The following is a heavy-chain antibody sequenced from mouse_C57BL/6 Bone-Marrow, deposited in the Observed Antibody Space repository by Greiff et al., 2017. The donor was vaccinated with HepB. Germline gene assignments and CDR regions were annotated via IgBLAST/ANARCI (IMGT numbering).Heavy chain of an antibody. V-gene: IGHV1-81*01. D-gene: IGHD6-5*01. CDR1: GYTFTSYG. CDR2: IYPRSGNT. CDR3: ARPLFRFDY. J-gene: IGHJ2*01. Sequence: LVESGAELARPGASVKLSCKASGYTFTSYGISWVKQRTGQGLEWIGEIYPRSGNTYYNEKFKGKATLTADKSSSTAYMELRSLTSEDSAVYFCARPLFRFDYWGQGTTLTVSS.